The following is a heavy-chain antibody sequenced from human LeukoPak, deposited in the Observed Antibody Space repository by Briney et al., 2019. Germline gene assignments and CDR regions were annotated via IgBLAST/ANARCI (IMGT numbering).Heavy chain of an antibody. CDR3: ARVYHRSSSLFF. V-gene: IGHV1-8*03. Sequence: ASVKVSCKASGYTFTSYYMNWVRQAPGQGLEWMGWMNPNSGNTGYAQKFQGRVTITRNTSISTAYMELSSLRSEDTAVYYCARVYHRSSSLFFWGQGTLVTVSS. CDR2: MNPNSGNT. CDR1: GYTFTSYY. J-gene: IGHJ4*02. D-gene: IGHD6-6*01.